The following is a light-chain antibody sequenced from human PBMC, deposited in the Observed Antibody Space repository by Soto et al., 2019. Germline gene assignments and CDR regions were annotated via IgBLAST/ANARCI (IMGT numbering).Light chain of an antibody. CDR1: SSDVGAYNY. Sequence: QPVLTQPPSASGSPGQSVTISCTGTSSDVGAYNYVSWYQQYPGKVPKLMVYEVNKRPSGVPDRFSGSKSGNTASLTVSGLQAEDEAYYYCTSYAGGNNVFGTGTKVTVL. J-gene: IGLJ1*01. V-gene: IGLV2-8*01. CDR2: EVN. CDR3: TSYAGGNNV.